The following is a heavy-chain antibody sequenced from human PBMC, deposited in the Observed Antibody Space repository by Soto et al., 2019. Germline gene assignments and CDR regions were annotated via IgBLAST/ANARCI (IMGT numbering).Heavy chain of an antibody. J-gene: IGHJ4*02. Sequence: GGSLRLSCAASGFTFSSYAIHWVRQAPGKGLEWVASVSYDGSNKHYADSVKGRFTISRDNSRNTLDLQMNSLRAEDTAVYYCAKDTYYYDRSGYYTYDHWGQGTQVTVPQ. CDR3: AKDTYYYDRSGYYTYDH. CDR1: GFTFSSYA. CDR2: VSYDGSNK. D-gene: IGHD3-22*01. V-gene: IGHV3-30*04.